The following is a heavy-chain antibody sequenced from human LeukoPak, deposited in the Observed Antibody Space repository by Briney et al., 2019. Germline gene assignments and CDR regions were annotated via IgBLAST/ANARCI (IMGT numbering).Heavy chain of an antibody. D-gene: IGHD4/OR15-4a*01. CDR1: GFTVSNNY. V-gene: IGHV3-66*01. CDR3: ARDPPAVRTNTYA. J-gene: IGHJ5*02. CDR2: IYSGGDT. Sequence: GGSLRLSCAASGFTVSNNYMNWVRQAPGKGLEWVSLIYSGGDTHYADSVKGRFTISRDSSKNTLYLQMNILRAEEPAVYYCARDPPAVRTNTYAWGQGTLVTVSS.